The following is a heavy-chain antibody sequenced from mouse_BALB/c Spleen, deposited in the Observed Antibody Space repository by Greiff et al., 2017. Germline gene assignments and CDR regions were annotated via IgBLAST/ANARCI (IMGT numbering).Heavy chain of an antibody. D-gene: IGHD2-14*01. CDR3: ARENYRYEYYFDY. CDR1: GYSITSDYA. J-gene: IGHJ2*01. CDR2: ISYSGST. V-gene: IGHV3-2*02. Sequence: EVKLQESGPGLVKPSQSLSLTCTVTGYSITSDYAWNWIRQFPGNKLEWMGYISYSGSTSYNPSLKSRISITRDTSKNQFFLQLNSVTTEDTATYYCARENYRYEYYFDYWGQGTTLTVSS.